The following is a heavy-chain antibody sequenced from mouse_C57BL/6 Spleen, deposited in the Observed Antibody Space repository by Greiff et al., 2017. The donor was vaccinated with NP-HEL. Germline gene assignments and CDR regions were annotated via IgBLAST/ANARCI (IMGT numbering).Heavy chain of an antibody. CDR2: IRNKANGYTT. V-gene: IGHV7-3*01. D-gene: IGHD3-2*02. CDR3: AGSSGSYAMDY. Sequence: EVMLVESGGGLVQPGGSLSLSCAASGFTFTDYYMSWVRQPPGKALEWLGFIRNKANGYTTEYSASVKGRFTISRDNSQSILYLQMNALRAEDSATYYCAGSSGSYAMDYWGQGTSVTVSS. J-gene: IGHJ4*01. CDR1: GFTFTDYY.